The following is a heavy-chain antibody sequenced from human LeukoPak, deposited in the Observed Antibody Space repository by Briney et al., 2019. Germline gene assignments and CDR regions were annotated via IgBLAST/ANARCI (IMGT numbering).Heavy chain of an antibody. CDR2: IYYSGST. CDR1: GYSISSSYY. J-gene: IGHJ4*02. V-gene: IGHV4-61*01. CDR3: ARNDYSKGLDY. D-gene: IGHD4-11*01. Sequence: SETLSLTCTVSGYSISSSYYWSWIRQPPGKGLEWIGYIYYSGSTNYNPSLKSRVTISVDTSKNQFSLKLSSVTAADTAVYYCARNDYSKGLDYWGQGTLVTVSS.